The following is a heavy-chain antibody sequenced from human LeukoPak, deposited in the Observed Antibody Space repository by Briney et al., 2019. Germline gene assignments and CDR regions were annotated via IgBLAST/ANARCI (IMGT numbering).Heavy chain of an antibody. V-gene: IGHV3-7*01. D-gene: IGHD6-19*01. J-gene: IGHJ6*02. CDR2: IKQDGTEK. CDR3: AREGIPSGWYGLDV. CDR1: GFTFSSYS. Sequence: GGSLRLSCAASGFTFSSYSMNWVRQAPGKGLEWVANIKQDGTEKYYVSSVKGRFTISRDNAKNSVYLHINRLRVEDTAVYYCAREGIPSGWYGLDVWGQGTTVTVSS.